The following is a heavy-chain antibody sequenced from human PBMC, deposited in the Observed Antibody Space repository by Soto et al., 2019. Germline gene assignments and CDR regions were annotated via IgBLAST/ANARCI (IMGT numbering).Heavy chain of an antibody. Sequence: SVKVSCKASGGTFGSDAITWVRQAPGQGLEWVGRIIPIFGTTNYAQNLQGRVTISADKSTLTSYMELHSLTSDDTAVYYCARGGSGYYYENYFDYWGQGTLVTVSS. J-gene: IGHJ4*02. V-gene: IGHV1-69*06. CDR3: ARGGSGYYYENYFDY. CDR2: IIPIFGTT. CDR1: GGTFGSDA. D-gene: IGHD3-22*01.